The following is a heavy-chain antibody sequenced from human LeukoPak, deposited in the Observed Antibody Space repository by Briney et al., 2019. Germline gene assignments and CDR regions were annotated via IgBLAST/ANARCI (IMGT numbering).Heavy chain of an antibody. Sequence: GGSLRLSCAASGFTFSNYWMHWVRQVPGKGLVWVSRINSDESSTTYADSVKGRFTISRDNAKNTLYLQMNSLRAEDTAVYYCARDYGRSRDYGMDVWGQGTTVTVSS. D-gene: IGHD3-10*01. J-gene: IGHJ6*02. CDR3: ARDYGRSRDYGMDV. CDR2: INSDESST. V-gene: IGHV3-74*01. CDR1: GFTFSNYW.